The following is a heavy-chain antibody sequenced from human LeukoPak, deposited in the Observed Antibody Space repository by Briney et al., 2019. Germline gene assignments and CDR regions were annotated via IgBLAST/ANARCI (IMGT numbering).Heavy chain of an antibody. V-gene: IGHV1-8*02. CDR1: GYTFTGYY. J-gene: IGHJ6*02. CDR2: MNPNSGNT. CDR3: ARGPTLVRGVIMPDSVGGMDV. D-gene: IGHD3-10*01. Sequence: ASVKVSCKASGYTFTGYYMHWARQAPGQGLEWMGWMNPNSGNTRYAQKVQGRITMTRDTSISTAYMELSSLRSEDTAVYYCARGPTLVRGVIMPDSVGGMDVWGQGTTVTVSS.